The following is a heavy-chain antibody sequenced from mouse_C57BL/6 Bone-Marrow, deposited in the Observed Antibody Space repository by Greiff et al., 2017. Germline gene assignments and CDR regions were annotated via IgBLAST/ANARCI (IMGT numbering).Heavy chain of an antibody. Sequence: VQGVESGAELARPGASVKLSCKASGYTFTSYGISWVKKRTGQGLEWIGELYPRSGNTYYNEKFKGKATLTADKSSSTAYMEVRSLTSEDSAGYFCARGGIYSNYDAYWGQGTLVTVAA. CDR3: ARGGIYSNYDAY. CDR1: GYTFTSYG. V-gene: IGHV1-81*01. J-gene: IGHJ3*01. CDR2: LYPRSGNT. D-gene: IGHD2-5*01.